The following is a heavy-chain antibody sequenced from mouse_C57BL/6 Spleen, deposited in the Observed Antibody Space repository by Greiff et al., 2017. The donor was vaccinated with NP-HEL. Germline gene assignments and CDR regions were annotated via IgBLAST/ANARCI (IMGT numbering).Heavy chain of an antibody. D-gene: IGHD4-1*01. CDR3: ARHGVGRDYWYFDV. V-gene: IGHV5-2*01. J-gene: IGHJ1*03. Sequence: EVKLVESGGGLVQPGESLKLSCDSYEYEFPSHDMSWVRKTPEKRLELVAAINSDGGSTYSPDPMARRFIISRDNTKKTLYLQMSSLRSEDTALEYCARHGVGRDYWYFDVWGTGTTVTVSS. CDR2: INSDGGST. CDR1: EYEFPSHD.